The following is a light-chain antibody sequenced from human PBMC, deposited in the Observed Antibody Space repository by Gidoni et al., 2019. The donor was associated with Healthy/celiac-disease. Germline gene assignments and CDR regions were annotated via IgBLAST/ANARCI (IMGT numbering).Light chain of an antibody. CDR1: SSDVGGYNY. V-gene: IGLV2-14*01. J-gene: IGLJ2*01. CDR3: SSYTSSSTLPVV. Sequence: LTQPASVSGSPGQSITISCTGTSSDVGGYNYVSWYQQHPGKAPKLMIYEVSNRPSGVSNRFSGSKSGNTASLTISGLQAEDEADYYCSSYTSSSTLPVVFGGGTKLTVL. CDR2: EVS.